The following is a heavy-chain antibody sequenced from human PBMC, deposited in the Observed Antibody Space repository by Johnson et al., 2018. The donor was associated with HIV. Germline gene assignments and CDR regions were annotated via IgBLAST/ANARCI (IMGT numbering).Heavy chain of an antibody. D-gene: IGHD6-13*01. V-gene: IGHV3-20*04. CDR3: ARGTATRSSWHAPARGDAFDI. CDR1: GFRFDDYG. J-gene: IGHJ3*02. CDR2: INWSGGSR. Sequence: VQLVESGGGVVRPGGSLRLSCAASGFRFDDYGMSWVRQAPGKGLEWVSGINWSGGSRDYADSVKGRFTIFRDNANNSLYLQMNSLRAGDTAVYYCARGTATRSSWHAPARGDAFDIWGQGTMVTVSS.